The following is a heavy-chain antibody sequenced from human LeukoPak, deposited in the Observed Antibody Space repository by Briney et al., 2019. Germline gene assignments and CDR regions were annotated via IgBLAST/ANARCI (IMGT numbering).Heavy chain of an antibody. CDR2: INHSGST. J-gene: IGHJ4*02. V-gene: IGHV4-34*01. D-gene: IGHD3-22*01. CDR1: GGSFSGYY. CDR3: ARDRYYYDSSGYSLFDY. Sequence: SETLSLTCAVYGGSFSGYYWSWIRQPPGKGLEWIGEINHSGSTNYNPSLKSRVTISVDTSKNQCSLKLSSVTAADTAVYYCARDRYYYDSSGYSLFDYWGQGTLVTVSS.